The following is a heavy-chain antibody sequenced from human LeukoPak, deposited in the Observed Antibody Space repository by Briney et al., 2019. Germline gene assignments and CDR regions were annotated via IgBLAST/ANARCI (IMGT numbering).Heavy chain of an antibody. D-gene: IGHD3-3*01. CDR3: AKDDSRGSYYDFWSGYYSWFDP. J-gene: IGHJ5*02. CDR2: ISGSGGCT. CDR1: GFTFSSYA. Sequence: GGSLRLSCAASGFTFSSYAMSWVRQAPGKGLEWVSAISGSGGCTYYADSVKGRFTTSRDNSKNTLYLQMNSLRAEDTAVYYCAKDDSRGSYYDFWSGYYSWFDPWGQGTLVTVSP. V-gene: IGHV3-23*01.